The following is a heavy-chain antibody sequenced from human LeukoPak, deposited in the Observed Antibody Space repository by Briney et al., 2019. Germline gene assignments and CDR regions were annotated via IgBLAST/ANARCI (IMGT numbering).Heavy chain of an antibody. CDR1: GGTFSSYA. CDR2: IIPIFGTA. J-gene: IGHJ6*03. Sequence: GASVKVSCKASGGTFSSYAISWVRQAPGQGLEWMGGIIPIFGTANYAQKFQGRVTITTDESTSTAYMELSSLRSEDTAVYYCARELRNCSYPLCYYYYYMDVWGKGTTVTASS. CDR3: ARELRNCSYPLCYYYYYMDV. D-gene: IGHD2-15*01. V-gene: IGHV1-69*05.